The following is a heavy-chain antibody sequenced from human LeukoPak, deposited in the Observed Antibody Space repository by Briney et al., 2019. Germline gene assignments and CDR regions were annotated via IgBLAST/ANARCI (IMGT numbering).Heavy chain of an antibody. V-gene: IGHV4-34*01. CDR1: GGSFSGYY. D-gene: IGHD3-16*01. Sequence: SETLSLTCAVYGGSFSGYYWSWLRQPPGKGLEWIGEINHSGSTNYNPSLTSRVTISVDTSKNQFSLKLSSVTAADTAVYYCARHHAYDYVWGSYPRGAFDIWGQGTMVTVSS. CDR2: INHSGST. J-gene: IGHJ3*02. CDR3: ARHHAYDYVWGSYPRGAFDI.